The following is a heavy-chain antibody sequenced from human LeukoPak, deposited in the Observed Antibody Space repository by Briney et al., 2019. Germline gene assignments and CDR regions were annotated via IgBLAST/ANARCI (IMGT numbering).Heavy chain of an antibody. V-gene: IGHV1-2*02. CDR2: INPNSGGT. CDR1: GYTFTGYY. Sequence: ASVKVSCKASGYTFTGYYMHWVRQAPGQGLEWMGWINPNSGGTNYAQKFQGRVTMTRDTSISTAYMELSRLRSDDTAVYYCARCGGYYDSSGYCFDYWGQGTLVTVSS. J-gene: IGHJ4*02. D-gene: IGHD3-22*01. CDR3: ARCGGYYDSSGYCFDY.